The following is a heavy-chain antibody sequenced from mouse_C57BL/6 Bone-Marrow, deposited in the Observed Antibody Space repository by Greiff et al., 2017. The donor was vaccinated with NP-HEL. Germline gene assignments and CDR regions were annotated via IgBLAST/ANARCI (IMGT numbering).Heavy chain of an antibody. Sequence: VQLQQSGAELVKPGASVKLSCKASGYTFTSYWMHWVKQRPGQGLEWIGMIHPNSGSTNYNEKFKSKATLTVDKSSSTAYMQLSSLTSEDSAVYYCARRSYDGYPYWYFDVWGTGTTVTVSS. J-gene: IGHJ1*03. D-gene: IGHD2-3*01. CDR2: IHPNSGST. CDR3: ARRSYDGYPYWYFDV. V-gene: IGHV1-64*01. CDR1: GYTFTSYW.